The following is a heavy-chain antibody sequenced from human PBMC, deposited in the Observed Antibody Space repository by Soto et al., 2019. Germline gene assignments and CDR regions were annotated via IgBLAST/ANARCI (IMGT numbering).Heavy chain of an antibody. D-gene: IGHD1-20*01. Sequence: QVQLQESGPGLVKPSQTLSLTCTVSGGSISSGDYYWSWIRQHPGKGLEWIGYIYYSGSTYYNPSLKSRVTISVDTSNNQFSLKLSSVTAADTAVYYCARGHDPIVNYYFDYWGQGTLVTVSS. CDR2: IYYSGST. CDR1: GGSISSGDYY. CDR3: ARGHDPIVNYYFDY. V-gene: IGHV4-31*03. J-gene: IGHJ4*02.